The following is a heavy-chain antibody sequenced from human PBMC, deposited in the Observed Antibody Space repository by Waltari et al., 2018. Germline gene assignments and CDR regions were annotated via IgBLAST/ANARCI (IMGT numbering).Heavy chain of an antibody. J-gene: IGHJ5*02. CDR1: GYSFTSYW. D-gene: IGHD4-17*01. Sequence: EVQLVQSGAEVKKPGESLKISCKGSGYSFTSYWIGWVRQMPGKGLEWMGIIYPGDSETRYSPSFQGQGTISADKSISTAYLQWSSLKASDTAMYYCARRRGYGAQPANWFDPWGQGTLVTVSS. CDR3: ARRRGYGAQPANWFDP. CDR2: IYPGDSET. V-gene: IGHV5-51*03.